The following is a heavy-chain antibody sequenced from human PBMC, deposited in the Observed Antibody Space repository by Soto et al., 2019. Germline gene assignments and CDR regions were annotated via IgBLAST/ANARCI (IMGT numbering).Heavy chain of an antibody. Sequence: QVQLVQSGAEVTKPGASVKVSCKTSGYTFTNFGLSWVLQAPGQWTEWMGWISAYNGNTNYAQHFQGRVTMTTDTSTSTAYMELRSLRSDDTAVYYCARGATPIDYWGQRTLFTVSS. CDR3: ARGATPIDY. CDR2: ISAYNGNT. CDR1: GYTFTNFG. J-gene: IGHJ4*02. D-gene: IGHD2-15*01. V-gene: IGHV1-18*01.